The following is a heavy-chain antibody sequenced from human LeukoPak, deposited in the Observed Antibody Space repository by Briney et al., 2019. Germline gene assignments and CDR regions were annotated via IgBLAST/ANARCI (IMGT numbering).Heavy chain of an antibody. J-gene: IGHJ4*02. CDR1: GGSISSYY. CDR3: ARGSKYYDSSGYTFDY. D-gene: IGHD3-22*01. V-gene: IGHV4-4*07. Sequence: SETLSLTCTVSGGSISSYYRSWIRQPAGKGLEWIGRIYTSGSTNYNPSLKSRVTISVDKSKNQFSLKLSSVTAADTAVYYCARGSKYYDSSGYTFDYWGQGTLVTVSS. CDR2: IYTSGST.